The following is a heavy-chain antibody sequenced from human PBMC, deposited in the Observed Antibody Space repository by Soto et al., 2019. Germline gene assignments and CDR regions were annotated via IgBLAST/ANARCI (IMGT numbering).Heavy chain of an antibody. V-gene: IGHV3-7*05. D-gene: IGHD3-10*01. Sequence: ESGGGLVQPGGSLRLSCAASGFTFNTSWMSWVRRAPGKGLEWVAHMNQHGSEKYYVDSVKGRFTISGDDAKNSLYLQMNSLGAEDTAVYYCVSWAGSSYCGQGTLVTVSS. CDR1: GFTFNTSW. CDR3: VSWAGSSY. J-gene: IGHJ4*02. CDR2: MNQHGSEK.